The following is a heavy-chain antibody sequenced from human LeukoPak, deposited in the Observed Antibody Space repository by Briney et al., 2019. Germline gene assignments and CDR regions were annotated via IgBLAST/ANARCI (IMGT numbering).Heavy chain of an antibody. V-gene: IGHV3-33*01. CDR3: ARVLCSGGTCLDAFDI. CDR2: IWYDGSNK. CDR1: GFTLSSYG. Sequence: GRSLRLSCVASGFTLSSYGMYWVRQAPGKGLEWVAVIWYDGSNKYYADSVKGRFTISRDNSKNTLYLQMNSLRAEDTAVYYCARVLCSGGTCLDAFDIWGQGTMVTVSS. D-gene: IGHD2-15*01. J-gene: IGHJ3*02.